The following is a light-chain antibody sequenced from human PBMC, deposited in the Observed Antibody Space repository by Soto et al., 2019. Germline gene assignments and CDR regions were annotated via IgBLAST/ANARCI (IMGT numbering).Light chain of an antibody. CDR1: RSLSSSY. Sequence: EIVLTQSPGTLSLSPGERATLSCRASRSLSSSYVVWYQQKPGQAPMLPIYAASRRATGIPDRFSGSGSATEYTLTISRLEPEDFAVYYCQQQGTFGQGTKLEIK. V-gene: IGKV3-20*01. CDR2: AAS. CDR3: QQQGT. J-gene: IGKJ2*01.